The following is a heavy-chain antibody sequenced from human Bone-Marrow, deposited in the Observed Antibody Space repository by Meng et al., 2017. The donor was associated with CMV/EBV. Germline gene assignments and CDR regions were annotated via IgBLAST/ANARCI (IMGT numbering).Heavy chain of an antibody. J-gene: IGHJ4*02. CDR3: TTGSRRWLQLDY. V-gene: IGHV3-15*01. D-gene: IGHD5-24*01. CDR1: GFTVSNAW. Sequence: SGFTVSNAWMSWVRQAPGKGLEWVGRIKSKTDGGTTDYAAPVKGRFTISRDDSKNTLYLQMNSLKTEDTAVYYCTTGSRRWLQLDYWGQGTLVTVSS. CDR2: IKSKTDGGTT.